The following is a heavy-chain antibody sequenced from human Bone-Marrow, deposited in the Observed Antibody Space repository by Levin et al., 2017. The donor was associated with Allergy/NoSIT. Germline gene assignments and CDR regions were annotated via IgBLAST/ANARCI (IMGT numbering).Heavy chain of an antibody. J-gene: IGHJ4*02. D-gene: IGHD5/OR15-5a*01. CDR1: GFTFRDYW. V-gene: IGHV3-7*01. Sequence: SGGSLRLSCEASGFTFRDYWMTWVRQAPGKGLEWVANIKPDGSDKYYVDSVKGRFTISRDNAKNSLSLEMKSLRAEDTAVYYCAKDNTVWRVSEYWGQGTRVTVSS. CDR3: AKDNTVWRVSEY. CDR2: IKPDGSDK.